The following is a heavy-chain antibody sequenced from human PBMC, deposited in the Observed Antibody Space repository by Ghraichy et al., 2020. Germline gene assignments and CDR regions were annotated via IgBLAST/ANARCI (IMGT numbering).Heavy chain of an antibody. CDR1: GGSFSGYY. CDR3: ARASGYGDYLGY. Sequence: SETLSLTCAVYGGSFSGYYWSWIRQPPGKGLEWIGEINHSGSTNYNPSLKSRVTISVDTSKNQFSLKLSSVTAADTAVYYCARASGYGDYLGYWGQGTLVTVSS. CDR2: INHSGST. J-gene: IGHJ4*02. D-gene: IGHD4-17*01. V-gene: IGHV4-34*01.